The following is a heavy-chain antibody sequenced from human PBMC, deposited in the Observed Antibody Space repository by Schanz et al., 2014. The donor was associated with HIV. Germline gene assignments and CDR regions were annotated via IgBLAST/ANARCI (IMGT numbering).Heavy chain of an antibody. Sequence: EVHLVESGGGVIQPGGSLRLSCAVSGFTVSSNYMSWVRQAPGKGLEWVSVISGSGISTYYADSVKGRLTISRDNSKNTNTLYLQMNSLRAEDTAVYYCARDQGTTWTSGGNWFDPWGQGTLVTVSS. V-gene: IGHV3-53*01. CDR1: GFTVSSNY. D-gene: IGHD1-1*01. CDR3: ARDQGTTWTSGGNWFDP. J-gene: IGHJ5*02. CDR2: ISGSGIST.